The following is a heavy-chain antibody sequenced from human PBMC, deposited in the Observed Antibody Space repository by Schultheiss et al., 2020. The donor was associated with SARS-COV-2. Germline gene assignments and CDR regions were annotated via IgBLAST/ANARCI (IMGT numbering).Heavy chain of an antibody. CDR1: GGSISSYY. D-gene: IGHD6-13*01. CDR2: IYYSGST. Sequence: SETLSLTCTVSGGSISSYYWSWIRQPPGKGLEWIGYIYYSGSTYYNPSLKSRVTISVDTSKNQFSLKLSSVTAADTAVYYCARDAPIELAIAAAGTYYYGMDVWGQGTTVTVSS. J-gene: IGHJ6*02. V-gene: IGHV4-59*06. CDR3: ARDAPIELAIAAAGTYYYGMDV.